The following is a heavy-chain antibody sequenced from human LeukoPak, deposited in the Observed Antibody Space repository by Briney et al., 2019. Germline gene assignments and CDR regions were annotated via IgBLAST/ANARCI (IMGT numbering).Heavy chain of an antibody. J-gene: IGHJ4*02. V-gene: IGHV4-31*03. CDR1: GSSISSGGYY. CDR3: ARLDFSYDILY. CDR2: IYYSGST. Sequence: SETLSLTCTVSGSSISSGGYYWRWIRQHPGKGLEWIGYIYYSGSTYYNPSLKSRVTISVDTSKNQFSLKLSSVTAADTAVYYCARLDFSYDILYWGQGTLVTVSS. D-gene: IGHD3-9*01.